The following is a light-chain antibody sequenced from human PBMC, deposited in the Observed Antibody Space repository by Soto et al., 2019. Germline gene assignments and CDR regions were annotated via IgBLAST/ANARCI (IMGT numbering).Light chain of an antibody. CDR3: QQYNNWPPWT. CDR2: GAS. CDR1: QTVTND. Sequence: TQSPATLSLSPGDRVTLSCRASQTVTNDYLAWYQQKDGQAPRLLIYGASTRATGFPARFSGNGSGTEFTLTISSLQSEDFAVYYCQQYNNWPPWTFGQGTKVDIK. V-gene: IGKV3-15*01. J-gene: IGKJ1*01.